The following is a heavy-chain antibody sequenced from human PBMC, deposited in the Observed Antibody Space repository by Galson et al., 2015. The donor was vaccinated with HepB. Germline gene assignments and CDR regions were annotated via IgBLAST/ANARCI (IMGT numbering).Heavy chain of an antibody. CDR3: AREVCSSSNCYFLHFDY. Sequence: SVKVSCKASGYTFTNYGISWVRQAPGQGLEWMGCISDYNGHTNYEQNLQGRVTMTTDTSTSTASMELRSLRSDDTAVYYCAREVCSSSNCYFLHFDYWGQGTLVTVSS. CDR2: ISDYNGHT. D-gene: IGHD2-2*01. J-gene: IGHJ4*02. CDR1: GYTFTNYG. V-gene: IGHV1-18*01.